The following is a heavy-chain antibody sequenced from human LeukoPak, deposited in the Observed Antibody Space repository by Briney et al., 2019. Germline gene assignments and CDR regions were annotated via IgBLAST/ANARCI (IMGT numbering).Heavy chain of an antibody. J-gene: IGHJ4*02. CDR2: IYYSGST. D-gene: IGHD3-3*01. Sequence: PSETLSLTCTVSGGSISSHYWSWIRQPPGKGLEWIGYIYYSGSTNYNPSLKSRVTISVDTSKNQFSLKLSSVTAADTAVYYCARSLRSGYTDYWGQGTLVTVSS. V-gene: IGHV4-59*11. CDR1: GGSISSHY. CDR3: ARSLRSGYTDY.